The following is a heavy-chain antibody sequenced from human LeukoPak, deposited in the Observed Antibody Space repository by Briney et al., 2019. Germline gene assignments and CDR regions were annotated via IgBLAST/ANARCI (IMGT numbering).Heavy chain of an antibody. CDR2: ISSSSSYI. CDR3: ARGTYGH. J-gene: IGHJ4*02. D-gene: IGHD3-10*01. CDR1: GFTFSSYS. V-gene: IGHV3-21*01. Sequence: GGSLRLSCAASGFTFSSYSMNWVRQAPGKGLEWVSSISSSSSYIYHADSVKGRFTISRDNAKNSLYLQMNSLRAEDTAVYYCARGTYGHWGQGTLVTVSS.